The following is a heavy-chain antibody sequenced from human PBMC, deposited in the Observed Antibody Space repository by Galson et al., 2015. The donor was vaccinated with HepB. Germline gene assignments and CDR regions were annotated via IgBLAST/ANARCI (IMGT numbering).Heavy chain of an antibody. CDR3: ARHVRRSDTWYRDVGTGAFDI. D-gene: IGHD6-13*01. CDR1: GGSISSYY. V-gene: IGHV4-59*08. Sequence: SETLSLTCTVSGGSISSYYWSWIRQPPKKGLEWIGYIYYSGSTNYNPSLKSRVTISVDTSKNQFSLKLRSVTAADTAVYYCARHVRRSDTWYRDVGTGAFDIWGQGTMVTVSS. J-gene: IGHJ3*02. CDR2: IYYSGST.